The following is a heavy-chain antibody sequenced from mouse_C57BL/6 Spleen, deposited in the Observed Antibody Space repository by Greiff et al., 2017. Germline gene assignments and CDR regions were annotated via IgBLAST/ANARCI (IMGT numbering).Heavy chain of an antibody. J-gene: IGHJ4*01. CDR2: INPSSGYT. CDR3: ARRRYDDYAMDY. CDR1: GYTFTSYT. Sequence: VQLQQSGAELARPGASVKMSCKASGYTFTSYTMHWVKQRPGQGLEWIGYINPSSGYTKYNQKFKDKATLTADKSSSTAYMQLSSLTSEDTAVYYCARRRYDDYAMDYWGQGTSVTVSS. D-gene: IGHD2-12*01. V-gene: IGHV1-4*01.